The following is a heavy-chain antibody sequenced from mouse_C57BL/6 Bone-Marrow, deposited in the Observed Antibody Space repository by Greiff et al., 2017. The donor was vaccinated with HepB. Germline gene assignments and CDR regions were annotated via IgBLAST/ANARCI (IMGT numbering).Heavy chain of an antibody. D-gene: IGHD1-1*01. V-gene: IGHV2-2*01. CDR1: GFSLTSYG. J-gene: IGHJ3*01. Sequence: QVQLKQSGPGLVQPSQSLSITCTVSGFSLTSYGVHWVRQSPGKGLEWLGVIWSGGSTDYNAAFISRLSISKDNSKSQVFFKMNRLQADDTAIYYCARAVYRSYVWFAYWGQGTLVTVSA. CDR2: IWSGGST. CDR3: ARAVYRSYVWFAY.